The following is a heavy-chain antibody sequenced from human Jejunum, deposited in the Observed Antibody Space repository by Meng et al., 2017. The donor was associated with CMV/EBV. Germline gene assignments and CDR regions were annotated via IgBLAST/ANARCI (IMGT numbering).Heavy chain of an antibody. J-gene: IGHJ4*02. V-gene: IGHV4-59*01. CDR3: ARGHYIFNYFDY. D-gene: IGHD4-11*01. Sequence: SGGSISDYYWSWIRQPPGKGLEWIGYICNTGSANYNNYNASLKTRITMSLDTSKNQFSLKLSSVTTADTAVYYCARGHYIFNYFDYWGQGTLVTVSS. CDR2: ICNTGSA. CDR1: GGSISDYY.